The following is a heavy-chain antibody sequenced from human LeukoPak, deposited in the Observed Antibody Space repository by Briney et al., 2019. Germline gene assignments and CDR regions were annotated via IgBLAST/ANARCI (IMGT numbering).Heavy chain of an antibody. CDR1: GYTFTGYY. CDR2: INPKSGGT. Sequence: ASVKVSCKASGYTFTGYYIHWVRQAPGQGLEWMGWINPKSGGTNYAQKFQGRVTMTRDTSISTAFMELSSLRSDDTAMYYCSRDLLMYYSGSGESTWGQGTQVTVSS. V-gene: IGHV1-2*02. J-gene: IGHJ5*02. CDR3: SRDLLMYYSGSGEST. D-gene: IGHD3-10*01.